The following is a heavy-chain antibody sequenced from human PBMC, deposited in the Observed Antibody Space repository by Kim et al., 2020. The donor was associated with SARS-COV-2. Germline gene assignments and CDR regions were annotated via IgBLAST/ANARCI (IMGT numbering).Heavy chain of an antibody. CDR3: ARDTVPTIYGSGRYYYYYGMDV. Sequence: GGSLRLSCAASGFTFSSYEMNWVRQAPGKGLEWVSYISSSGSTIYYADSVKGRFTISRDNAKNSLYLQMNSLRADDTAVYYCARDTVPTIYGSGRYYYYYGMDVWGQGTTVTVSS. V-gene: IGHV3-48*03. D-gene: IGHD3-10*01. CDR2: ISSSGSTI. CDR1: GFTFSSYE. J-gene: IGHJ6*02.